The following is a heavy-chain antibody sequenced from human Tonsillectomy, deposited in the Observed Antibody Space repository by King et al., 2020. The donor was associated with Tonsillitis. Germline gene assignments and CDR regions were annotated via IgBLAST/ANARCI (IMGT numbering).Heavy chain of an antibody. Sequence: VQLVESGGGLVQPGGSLRLSCTASGFTFSSYWMSWVRQAPGKGLEWVANINTDGGEEYYVDSVRGRFTISRDNAKNSLYLQMQGLRVDDTAVYYCAGDGRLLFYWVQGTLVTVSS. CDR1: GFTFSSYW. CDR2: INTDGGEE. J-gene: IGHJ4*02. V-gene: IGHV3-7*01. D-gene: IGHD1-26*01. CDR3: AGDGRLLFY.